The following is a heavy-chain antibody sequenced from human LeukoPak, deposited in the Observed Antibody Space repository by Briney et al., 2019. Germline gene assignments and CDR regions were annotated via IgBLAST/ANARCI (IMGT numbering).Heavy chain of an antibody. CDR2: INSDGSST. V-gene: IGHV3-74*01. CDR1: GFTFSSYW. D-gene: IGHD2-8*01. Sequence: GGSLRLSFAASGFTFSSYWMHWVRHAPGKGLVWVSRINSDGSSTSYADSVKGRFTISRDNAKNTLYLQMNSLRAEDTAVYYCARMGIYCTNGVCYTLGFDPWGQGTLVTVSS. CDR3: ARMGIYCTNGVCYTLGFDP. J-gene: IGHJ5*02.